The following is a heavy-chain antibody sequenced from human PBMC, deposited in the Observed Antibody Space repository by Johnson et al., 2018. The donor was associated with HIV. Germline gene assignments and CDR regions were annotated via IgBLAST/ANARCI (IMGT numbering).Heavy chain of an antibody. CDR1: GFTFSSYA. Sequence: QVQLVESGGGVVQPGGSLRLSCAASGFTFSSYAMHWVRQAPGKGLEWVAVISYDGSNKHYADSVKGRFTISSDNSKNTLYLHMNSLRAEDTAMYYCAKNFRGGIVGTGDAYDTWGQRTMVTVST. V-gene: IGHV3-30*18. CDR2: ISYDGSNK. D-gene: IGHD6-13*01. J-gene: IGHJ3*02. CDR3: AKNFRGGIVGTGDAYDT.